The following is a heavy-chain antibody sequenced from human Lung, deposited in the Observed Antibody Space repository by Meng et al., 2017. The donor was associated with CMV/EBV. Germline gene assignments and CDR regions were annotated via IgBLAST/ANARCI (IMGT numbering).Heavy chain of an antibody. D-gene: IGHD6-6*01. J-gene: IGHJ4*02. CDR2: ISSSSSYI. CDR1: GFTFSSYS. V-gene: IGHV3-21*01. Sequence: GEXXKISCAASGFTFSSYSMNWVRQAPGKGLEWVSSISSSSSYIYYADSVKGRFTISRDNAKNSLYLQMNSLRAEDTAVYYCARGGLIAARNDYWSQGTLVTVSS. CDR3: ARGGLIAARNDY.